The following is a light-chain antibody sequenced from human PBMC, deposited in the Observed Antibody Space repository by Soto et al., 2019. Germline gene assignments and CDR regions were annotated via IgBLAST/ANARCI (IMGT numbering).Light chain of an antibody. J-gene: IGKJ2*01. V-gene: IGKV1-16*02. Sequence: DIQMTQSPSSLSASVGDRVTISCRASQDIRDYLAWFQQKPGKPPKTLIYAASRLQPGVPSKFSGSGSGTDFTLTISSLQPEDFATYYCQHYNSYPPTFGQGTRLDI. CDR1: QDIRDY. CDR2: AAS. CDR3: QHYNSYPPT.